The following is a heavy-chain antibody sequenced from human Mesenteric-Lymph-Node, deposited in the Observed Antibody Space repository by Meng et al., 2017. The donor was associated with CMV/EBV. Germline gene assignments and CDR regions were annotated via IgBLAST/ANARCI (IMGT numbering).Heavy chain of an antibody. CDR2: ISSTGGST. J-gene: IGHJ4*02. CDR3: ARGGAARPRAYYFDY. D-gene: IGHD6-6*01. Sequence: GESLKISCAASGFTFSSYAMHWVRQAPGKGLEYVSAISSTGGSTYYADSVKGRFTISRDNSKNTLYLQMNSLRAEDTAVYYCARGGAARPRAYYFDYWGQGTLVTVSS. V-gene: IGHV3-64*04. CDR1: GFTFSSYA.